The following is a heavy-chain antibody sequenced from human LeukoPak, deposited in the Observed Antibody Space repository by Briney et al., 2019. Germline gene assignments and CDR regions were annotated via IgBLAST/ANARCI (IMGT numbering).Heavy chain of an antibody. D-gene: IGHD3-22*01. CDR1: GFTFSSYA. V-gene: IGHV3-23*01. Sequence: PGGSLRLSCAASGFTFSSYAMSWVRQAPGKGLEWVSAISGSGGSTDYADSVKGRFTISRDNSKNTLYLQMNSLRAEDTAVYYCAKAGPYYYDSSGYFHDAFDIWGQGTMVTVSS. J-gene: IGHJ3*02. CDR3: AKAGPYYYDSSGYFHDAFDI. CDR2: ISGSGGST.